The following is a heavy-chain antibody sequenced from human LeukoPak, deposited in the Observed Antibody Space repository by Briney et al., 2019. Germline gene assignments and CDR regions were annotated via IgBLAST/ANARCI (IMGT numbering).Heavy chain of an antibody. J-gene: IGHJ4*01. CDR1: GFMFSDHA. Sequence: GRSLRLSCVASGFMFSDHAFHWVRQSPDKGLEWVALIGSDGSKKYYADSVQGRFTVSRENSKNTLFLQMNTLRADDTAVYFCARQMTSTRLFDSWGHGTLVTVSS. CDR3: ARQMTSTRLFDS. CDR2: IGSDGSKK. D-gene: IGHD5/OR15-5a*01. V-gene: IGHV3-30*04.